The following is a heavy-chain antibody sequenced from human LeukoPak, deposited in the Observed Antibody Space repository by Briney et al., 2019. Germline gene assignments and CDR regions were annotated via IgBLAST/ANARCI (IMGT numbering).Heavy chain of an antibody. Sequence: SETLSLTCAVYGGPFSGYYWSWIRQPPGKGLEWIGEINHSGSTNYNPSLKSRVTISVDTSKNQFSLKLSSVTAADTAVYYCARDYCSGGSCYPLNWFDPWGQGTLVTASS. D-gene: IGHD2-15*01. CDR2: INHSGST. CDR3: ARDYCSGGSCYPLNWFDP. V-gene: IGHV4-34*01. CDR1: GGPFSGYY. J-gene: IGHJ5*02.